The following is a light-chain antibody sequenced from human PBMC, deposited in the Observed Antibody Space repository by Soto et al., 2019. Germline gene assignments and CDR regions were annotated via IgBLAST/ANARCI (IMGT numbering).Light chain of an antibody. Sequence: EIVMTQSPATLSVSPGERATLSCRASQSVSSNLAWYQQKPGQAPRLLIYGASTRATGIPARFSGSGSGTECTLTISSLQSEDFVVYYCQQYNNWPQTFGQGTKVEIK. CDR3: QQYNNWPQT. CDR1: QSVSSN. J-gene: IGKJ1*01. CDR2: GAS. V-gene: IGKV3-15*01.